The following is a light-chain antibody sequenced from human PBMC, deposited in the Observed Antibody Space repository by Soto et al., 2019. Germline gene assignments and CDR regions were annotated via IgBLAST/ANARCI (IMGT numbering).Light chain of an antibody. CDR2: ANS. J-gene: IGLJ1*01. Sequence: QSVLTQPPSVSGAPGQRVTISCTGSSSNIGAGYDVHWYQQRPGTAPKLLIYANSNRPSGVPDRFSASKSGTSASLAITGLQAEDEADYYCQSNDSSLTLRVFGTGTKLTVL. CDR3: QSNDSSLTLRV. V-gene: IGLV1-40*01. CDR1: SSNIGAGYD.